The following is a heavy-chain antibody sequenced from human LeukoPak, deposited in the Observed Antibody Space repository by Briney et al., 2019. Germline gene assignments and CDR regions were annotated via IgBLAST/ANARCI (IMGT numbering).Heavy chain of an antibody. CDR2: IYSGGST. J-gene: IGHJ3*02. Sequence: GGSLRLSCAASGFTVSSNYMSWVRQAPGKGLEWVSVIYSGGSTYYADSVKGRFTISRDNSKNTLYLQMNSLRAEDTAVYYCARDLPPQVGATPGAFDIWGQGTMVTVSS. CDR3: ARDLPPQVGATPGAFDI. V-gene: IGHV3-53*01. CDR1: GFTVSSNY. D-gene: IGHD1-26*01.